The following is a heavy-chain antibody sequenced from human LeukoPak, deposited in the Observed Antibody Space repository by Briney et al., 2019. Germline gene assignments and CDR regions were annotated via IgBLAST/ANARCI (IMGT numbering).Heavy chain of an antibody. CDR3: AREYYGSGDFDY. J-gene: IGHJ4*02. CDR2: FDPEDGET. CDR1: GYTLTELS. Sequence: ASVTVSCKVSGYTLTELSMHWVRQAPGKGLEWMGGFDPEDGETIYAQKFQGRVTITADKSTSTAYMELSSLRSEDTAVYYCAREYYGSGDFDYWGQGTLVTVSS. D-gene: IGHD3-10*01. V-gene: IGHV1-24*01.